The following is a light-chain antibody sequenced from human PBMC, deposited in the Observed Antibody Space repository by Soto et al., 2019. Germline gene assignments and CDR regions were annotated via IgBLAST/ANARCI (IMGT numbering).Light chain of an antibody. V-gene: IGLV2-23*02. J-gene: IGLJ1*01. CDR1: STNVGTYKA. CDR3: CSYASSSTYV. CDR2: EVS. Sequence: QSALTQPASVSGSPGQSVTISCTGTSTNVGTYKAVSWYQQHPGKAPKLIIYEVSQRPSGVSNHFSGSKSGNTASLTISGLQAEDGADYYCCSYASSSTYVFGTGTKVTVL.